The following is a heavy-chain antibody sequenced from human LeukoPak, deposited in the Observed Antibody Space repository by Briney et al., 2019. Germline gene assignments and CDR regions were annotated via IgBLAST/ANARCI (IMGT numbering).Heavy chain of an antibody. CDR2: IYYSGST. CDR1: GGSISSYY. CDR3: ARGQRWLQLGYFDY. V-gene: IGHV4-59*01. D-gene: IGHD5-24*01. Sequence: PSETLSLTCTVSGGSISSYYWSWIRQPPGKGLEWLGYIYYSGSTNYNPSLKSRVTISVDTSKNQFSLKLSSVTAADTAVYYCARGQRWLQLGYFDYWGQGTLVTVSS. J-gene: IGHJ4*02.